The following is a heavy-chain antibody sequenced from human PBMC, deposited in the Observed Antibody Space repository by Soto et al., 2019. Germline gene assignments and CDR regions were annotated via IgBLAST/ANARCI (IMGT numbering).Heavy chain of an antibody. V-gene: IGHV3-53*01. CDR1: GFTVSSNY. J-gene: IGHJ4*02. CDR3: ARQLGRNTGFDN. D-gene: IGHD1-1*01. Sequence: EVQLVESGGGLIQPGGSLRLSCAASGFTVSSNYMSWVRQAPGKGLEWVSVLYSGGSTYYADSVKGRFTIARDNSKNTLYLQLNILRAEDTAVYYRARQLGRNTGFDNWGQGTLVTVSS. CDR2: LYSGGST.